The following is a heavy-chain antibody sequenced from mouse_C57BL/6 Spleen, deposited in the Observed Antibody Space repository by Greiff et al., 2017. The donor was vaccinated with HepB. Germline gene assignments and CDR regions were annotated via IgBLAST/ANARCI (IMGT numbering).Heavy chain of an antibody. CDR3: ARRGPPFYAMDY. Sequence: VQLQQSGPELVKPGASVKISCKASGYTFTDYYMNWVKQSHGKSLEWIGDINPNNGGTSYNQKFKGKATLTVDKSSSTAYMELRSLTSEDSAVYYCARRGPPFYAMDYWGQGTSVTVSS. CDR2: INPNNGGT. CDR1: GYTFTDYY. D-gene: IGHD6-1*01. V-gene: IGHV1-26*01. J-gene: IGHJ4*01.